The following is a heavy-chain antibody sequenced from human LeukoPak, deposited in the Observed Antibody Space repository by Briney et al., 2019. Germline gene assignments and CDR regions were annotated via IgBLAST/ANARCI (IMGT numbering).Heavy chain of an antibody. CDR3: ARDRIAAAGNWFDP. D-gene: IGHD6-13*01. CDR2: IDPTDSYI. V-gene: IGHV5-10-1*01. Sequence: GESLKISCKGSGYSFTNYWISWVRQMPGKGLEWMGRIDPTDSYINYSPSFQGHVTISADKSISTAYLQWTSLKASDTAIYYCARDRIAAAGNWFDPWGQGTLVPSPQ. J-gene: IGHJ5*02. CDR1: GYSFTNYW.